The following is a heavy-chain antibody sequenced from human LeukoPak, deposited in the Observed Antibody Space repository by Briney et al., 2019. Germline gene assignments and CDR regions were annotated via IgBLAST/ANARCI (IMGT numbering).Heavy chain of an antibody. D-gene: IGHD3-22*01. CDR2: ISSSSSTI. J-gene: IGHJ4*02. V-gene: IGHV3-48*04. CDR1: GFTFSSYS. CDR3: ARGILVYYDSSGYYSGFDY. Sequence: GGSLRLSCAASGFTFSSYSMNWVRQAPGKGLEWVSYISSSSSTIYYADSVKGRFTISRDNAKNSLYLQMNSLRAEDTAVYYCARGILVYYDSSGYYSGFDYWGQGTLVTVSS.